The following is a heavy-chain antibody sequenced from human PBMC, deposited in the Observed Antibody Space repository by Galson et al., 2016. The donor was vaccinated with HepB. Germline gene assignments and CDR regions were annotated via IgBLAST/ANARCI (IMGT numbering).Heavy chain of an antibody. D-gene: IGHD5-24*01. CDR1: GGSISSSSYY. CDR3: ARVDMASHFDY. Sequence: ETLSLTCTVSGGSISSSSYYWGWIRQPPGKGLEWIGSIYYSGSTYYNPSLKSRVTISVDTSKNQFSLKLSSVTAADTAGYYCARVDMASHFDYWGQGTLVTVSS. J-gene: IGHJ4*02. V-gene: IGHV4-39*01. CDR2: IYYSGST.